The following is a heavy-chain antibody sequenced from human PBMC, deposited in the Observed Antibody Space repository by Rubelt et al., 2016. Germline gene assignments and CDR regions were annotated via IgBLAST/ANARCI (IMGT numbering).Heavy chain of an antibody. CDR3: ARDLPPFRRYNWNFPLDY. CDR2: ISVYNGNT. J-gene: IGHJ4*02. Sequence: QVQLVQSGAEVKKPGASVKVSCKASGYTFTSYGISWVRQAPGQGLEWMGWISVYNGNTNYAKKLQAKVTMTTDTSTSTAYMGRRSLRSDDTAVYYCARDLPPFRRYNWNFPLDYWGQGTLVTVSS. CDR1: GYTFTSYG. D-gene: IGHD1-7*01. V-gene: IGHV1-18*01.